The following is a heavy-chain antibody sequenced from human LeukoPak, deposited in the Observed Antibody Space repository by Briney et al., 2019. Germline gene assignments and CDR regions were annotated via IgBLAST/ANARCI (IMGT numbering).Heavy chain of an antibody. CDR3: ARGRVRRSGYPGFMDYYYYGMDV. V-gene: IGHV4-39*07. D-gene: IGHD3-10*01. CDR1: GGSISSSSYY. J-gene: IGHJ6*02. CDR2: INHSGST. Sequence: KPSETLSLTCTVSGGSISSSSYYWGWIRQPPGKGLEWIGEINHSGSTNYNPSLKSRVTISVDTSKNQFSLKLSSVTAADTAVYYCARGRVRRSGYPGFMDYYYYGMDVWGQGTTVTVSS.